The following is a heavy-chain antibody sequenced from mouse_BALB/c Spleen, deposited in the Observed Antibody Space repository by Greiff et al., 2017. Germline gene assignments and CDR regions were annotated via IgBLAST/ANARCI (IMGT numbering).Heavy chain of an antibody. D-gene: IGHD2-4*01. Sequence: DVMLVESGGDLVKPGGSLKLSCAASGFTFSSYGMSWVRQTPDKRLEWVATISSGGSYTYYPDSVKGRFTISRDNAKNTLYLQMSSLKSEDTAMYYCARHVGDYDGLSADYWGQGTSVTVSS. CDR1: GFTFSSYG. V-gene: IGHV5-6*02. CDR2: ISSGGSYT. J-gene: IGHJ4*01. CDR3: ARHVGDYDGLSADY.